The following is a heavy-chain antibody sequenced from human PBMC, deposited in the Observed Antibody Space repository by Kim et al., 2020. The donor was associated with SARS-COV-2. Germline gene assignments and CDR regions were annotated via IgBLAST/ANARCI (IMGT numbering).Heavy chain of an antibody. J-gene: IGHJ4*02. V-gene: IGHV1-3*01. CDR2: INAGNGNT. CDR1: GYTFTSYA. CDR3: ARDTYSDYYDSSGSLLDY. Sequence: ASVKVSCKASGYTFTSYAMHLVRQAPGQRLEWMGWINAGNGNTKYSQKFQGRVTITRDTSASTAYMELSSLRSEDTAVYCCARDTYSDYYDSSGSLLDYWGQGTLVTVSS. D-gene: IGHD3-22*01.